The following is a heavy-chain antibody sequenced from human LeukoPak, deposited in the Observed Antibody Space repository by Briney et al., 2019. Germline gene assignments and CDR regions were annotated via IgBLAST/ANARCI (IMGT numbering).Heavy chain of an antibody. CDR2: ISSSDSTI. D-gene: IGHD6-13*01. V-gene: IGHV3-48*03. J-gene: IGHJ6*02. CDR1: GFTFSSYE. CDR3: AREIAAAAPGYYYGMDV. Sequence: GGSLRLSCAASGFTFSSYEMNWVRQAPGKGLEWVSYISSSDSTIYYADSVKGRFTISRDNAKNSLYLQMNSLRAEDTAVYYCAREIAAAAPGYYYGMDVWGQGTTVTVSS.